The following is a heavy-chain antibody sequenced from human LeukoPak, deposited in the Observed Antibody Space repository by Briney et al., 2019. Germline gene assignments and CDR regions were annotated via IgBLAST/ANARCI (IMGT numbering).Heavy chain of an antibody. J-gene: IGHJ5*02. CDR1: GFTFSSYS. D-gene: IGHD3-3*01. CDR2: ISSSSSTI. CDR3: ARDRITIFGAVIRRQSYNWFDP. Sequence: GGSLRLSCAASGFTFSSYSMNWVRQAPGKGLEWVSYISSSSSTIYYADSVKGRFTISRDNAKNSLYLQMNSLRDEDTAVYYCARDRITIFGAVIRRQSYNWFDPWGQGTLVTVSS. V-gene: IGHV3-48*02.